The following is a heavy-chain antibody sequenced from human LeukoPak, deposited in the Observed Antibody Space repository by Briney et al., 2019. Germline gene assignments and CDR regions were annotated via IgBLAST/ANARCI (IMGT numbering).Heavy chain of an antibody. CDR1: GGSFSGYY. Sequence: SETLSLTCAVYGGSFSGYYWSWIRQPPGKGLEWIGEINHSGSTNYNPSLKSRVTISVDTSKNQFSLKLSSVTAADTAVYYCARGDMYSSTVYYFDYWGQGTLVPSPQ. CDR2: INHSGST. J-gene: IGHJ4*02. D-gene: IGHD6-13*01. CDR3: ARGDMYSSTVYYFDY. V-gene: IGHV4-34*01.